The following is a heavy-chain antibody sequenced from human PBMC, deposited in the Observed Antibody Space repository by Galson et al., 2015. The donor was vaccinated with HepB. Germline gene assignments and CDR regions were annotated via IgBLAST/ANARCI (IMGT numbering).Heavy chain of an antibody. CDR2: IIPIFGTA. J-gene: IGHJ4*02. CDR1: GGTFSSYA. Sequence: SVKVSCKASGGTFSSYAISWVRQAPGQGLEWMGGIIPIFGTANYAQKFQGRVTITADESTSTAYMELSSLRSEDTAVYYCAREGYGGNSLDYWGQRTLVTVSS. V-gene: IGHV1-69*13. D-gene: IGHD4-23*01. CDR3: AREGYGGNSLDY.